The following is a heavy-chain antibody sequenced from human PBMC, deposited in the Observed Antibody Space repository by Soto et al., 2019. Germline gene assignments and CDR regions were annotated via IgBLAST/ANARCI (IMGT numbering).Heavy chain of an antibody. Sequence: GGSLRLSCAASGFTFSSYWMSWVRQAPGKGLEWVANIKQDGGEKYYVDSVKGRFTISRDNAKNSLYLQMNSLRAEDTAVYYCARVRTIAARRNWFDPWGQGALVTVSS. D-gene: IGHD6-6*01. J-gene: IGHJ5*02. CDR3: ARVRTIAARRNWFDP. CDR1: GFTFSSYW. CDR2: IKQDGGEK. V-gene: IGHV3-7*03.